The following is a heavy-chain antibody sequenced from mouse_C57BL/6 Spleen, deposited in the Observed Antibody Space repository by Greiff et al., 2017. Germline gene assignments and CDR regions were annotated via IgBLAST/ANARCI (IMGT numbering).Heavy chain of an antibody. CDR3: AREGTIRHCDY. V-gene: IGHV1-64*01. J-gene: IGHJ2*01. CDR2: IHPNSGST. D-gene: IGHD3-3*01. CDR1: GYTFTSYW. Sequence: QVQLQQPGAELVKPGASVKLSCKASGYTFTSYWMHWVKQRPGQGLEWIGMIHPNSGSTNYNEKFKSKATLTVDKSSSTAYMQLSSLTSEDSAVYYCAREGTIRHCDYWGQGTTLTVSS.